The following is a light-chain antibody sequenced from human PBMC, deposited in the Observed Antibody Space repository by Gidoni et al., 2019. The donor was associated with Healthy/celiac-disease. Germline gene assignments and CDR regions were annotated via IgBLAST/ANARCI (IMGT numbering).Light chain of an antibody. CDR3: CSYAGSYTHVV. CDR2: DVS. V-gene: IGLV2-11*01. Sequence: QSPLTQPRSLSGSPGQSVTISCTGTSSDVGGYNYVSWYQQHPGKAPKLMIYDVSKRPSGVPDRFSGSKSGNTASLTISGLQAEDEADCYCCSYAGSYTHVVFGGGTKLTVL. J-gene: IGLJ2*01. CDR1: SSDVGGYNY.